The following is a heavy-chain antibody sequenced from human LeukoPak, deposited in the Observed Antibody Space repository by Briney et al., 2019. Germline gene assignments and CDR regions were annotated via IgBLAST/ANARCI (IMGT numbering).Heavy chain of an antibody. Sequence: SETLSLTCAVSGDSITNYYWSWIRQPPGKGLEWTGFIYYSGSTNYNPSLKSRVTISVDTSKNQFSLKLSSVTAADTAMYYCARGGRRYSSGWYDSWGQGTLVTVSS. J-gene: IGHJ5*01. CDR3: ARGGRRYSSGWYDS. V-gene: IGHV4-59*01. D-gene: IGHD6-19*01. CDR1: GDSITNYY. CDR2: IYYSGST.